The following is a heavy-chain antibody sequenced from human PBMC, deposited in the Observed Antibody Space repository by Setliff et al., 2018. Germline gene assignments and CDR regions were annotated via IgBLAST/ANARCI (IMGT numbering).Heavy chain of an antibody. D-gene: IGHD2-2*01. CDR3: ARDQGYCGSASCYAQLWFDP. CDR1: GGSISSYY. CDR2: IHISGST. Sequence: SETLSLTCTVSGGSISSYYWSWIRQPPGKGLEWIGYIHISGSTNYNPSLKSRVTIPVDTSKNQLSLKLSSVTAADTAVYYCARDQGYCGSASCYAQLWFDPWGQGTLVTVSS. J-gene: IGHJ5*02. V-gene: IGHV4-4*08.